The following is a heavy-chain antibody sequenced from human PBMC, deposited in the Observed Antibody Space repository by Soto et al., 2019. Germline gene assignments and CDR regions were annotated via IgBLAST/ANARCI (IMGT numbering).Heavy chain of an antibody. CDR3: ARDGRYCDSTSCYSPFDN. CDR2: ISYSGIT. J-gene: IGHJ4*02. V-gene: IGHV4-31*03. D-gene: IGHD2-2*01. CDR1: GGFISSGGYY. Sequence: QVQLQESGPGLVKPSQTLSLTCTVSGGFISSGGYYWSWIRQHPGKGLEWIGYISYSGITYYNPSLKSRVTISVDTSKNQFSLNLSSVTAADTAVYYCARDGRYCDSTSCYSPFDNWGRGTLVTVSS.